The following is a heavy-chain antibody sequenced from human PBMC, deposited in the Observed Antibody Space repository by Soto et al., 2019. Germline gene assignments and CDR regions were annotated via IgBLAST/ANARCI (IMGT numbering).Heavy chain of an antibody. J-gene: IGHJ6*02. Sequence: VESLKISCKGSGYIFTSYWISCVLQMPVKVLEWMGRIDPSDSYTNYSPSFQGHVTISADKSISTAYLQWSSLKASDTAMYYCAGGKGDSRSYYYGMDVWGQGTTVTVSS. V-gene: IGHV5-10-1*01. CDR1: GYIFTSYW. CDR3: AGGKGDSRSYYYGMDV. D-gene: IGHD2-21*02. CDR2: IDPSDSYT.